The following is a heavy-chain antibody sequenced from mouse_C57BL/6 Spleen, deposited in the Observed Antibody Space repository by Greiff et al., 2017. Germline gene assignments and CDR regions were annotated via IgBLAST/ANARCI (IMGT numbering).Heavy chain of an antibody. J-gene: IGHJ2*01. Sequence: DVKLVESGGGLVKPGGSLKLSCAASGFTFSDYGMHWVRQAPEKGLEWVAYISSGSSTIYYADTVKGRFTISRDNAKNTLFLQMTSLRSEDTAMYYCARDYGSKRYYFDYWGQGTTLTVSS. CDR2: ISSGSSTI. CDR1: GFTFSDYG. V-gene: IGHV5-17*01. D-gene: IGHD1-1*01. CDR3: ARDYGSKRYYFDY.